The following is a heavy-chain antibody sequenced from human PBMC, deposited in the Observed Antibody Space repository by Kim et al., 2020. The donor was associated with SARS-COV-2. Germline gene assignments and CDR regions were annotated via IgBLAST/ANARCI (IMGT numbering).Heavy chain of an antibody. CDR1: GFTLGDHY. J-gene: IGHJ3*02. CDR3: AKVGGYTYGHDGFDI. V-gene: IGHV3-72*01. Sequence: GGSLRLSCAASGFTLGDHYMDWVRQIPGKGLEWLGRIRAKINGYTTEYATSVKGRFIISRDDSKNSMYLQMSSLKTEDTAVYYCAKVGGYTYGHDGFDIWGQGTMVTVSS. CDR2: IRAKINGYTT. D-gene: IGHD6-25*01.